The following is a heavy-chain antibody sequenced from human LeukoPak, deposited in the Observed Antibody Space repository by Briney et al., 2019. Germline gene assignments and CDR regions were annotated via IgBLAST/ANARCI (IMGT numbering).Heavy chain of an antibody. D-gene: IGHD1-26*01. Sequence: PSETLSLTCTVSGGFISSYYWSWIRQPPGKGLEWIGYIYYSGSTNYNPSLKSRVTMSVDTSKNQFSLNLSSVTAADTAVYYCAIDQGSTYGFDPWGQGTLVIVSS. CDR2: IYYSGST. CDR1: GGFISSYY. J-gene: IGHJ5*02. CDR3: AIDQGSTYGFDP. V-gene: IGHV4-59*01.